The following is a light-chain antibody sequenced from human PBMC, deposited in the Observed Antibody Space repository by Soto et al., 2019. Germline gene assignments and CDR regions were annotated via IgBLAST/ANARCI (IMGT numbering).Light chain of an antibody. CDR2: EVS. CDR3: TSYTSSTTIV. J-gene: IGLJ1*01. CDR1: SSDVGGYNY. Sequence: QSALTQPASVSGSPGQSIIISCTGTSSDVGGYNYVSWYQQHPGKAPKLMIFEVSNRPSGVSNRFSGSKSGNTASLTISGLQAEDEADYYCTSYTSSTTIVFGTGTKVTVL. V-gene: IGLV2-14*01.